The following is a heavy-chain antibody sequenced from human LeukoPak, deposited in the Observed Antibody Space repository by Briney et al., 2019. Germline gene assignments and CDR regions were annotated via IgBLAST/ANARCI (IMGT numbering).Heavy chain of an antibody. Sequence: GESLKISCKGPGYSFTSYWIGWVRQMPGKGLEWMGIIYPGDSDTRYSPSFQGQVTISADKSISTAYLQWSSLKASDTAMYYCASIAVAGTVAEYFQHWGQGTLVTVSS. D-gene: IGHD6-19*01. J-gene: IGHJ1*01. CDR3: ASIAVAGTVAEYFQH. CDR1: GYSFTSYW. CDR2: IYPGDSDT. V-gene: IGHV5-51*01.